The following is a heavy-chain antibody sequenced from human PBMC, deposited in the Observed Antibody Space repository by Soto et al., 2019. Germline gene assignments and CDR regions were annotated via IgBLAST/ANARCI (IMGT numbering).Heavy chain of an antibody. V-gene: IGHV4-39*01. CDR3: ARGYSGYDFVYYYYYYLDV. D-gene: IGHD5-12*01. CDR1: GGSISSSSYY. CDR2: IYYSGST. J-gene: IGHJ6*03. Sequence: QLQLQESGPGLVKPSETLSLTCTVSGGSISSSSYYWGWIRQPPGEGLEWIGSIYYSGSTYYNPSLKSRVTISVDTSKNQFSLKLSSVTAADTAVYYCARGYSGYDFVYYYYYYLDVWGKGTTVTVSS.